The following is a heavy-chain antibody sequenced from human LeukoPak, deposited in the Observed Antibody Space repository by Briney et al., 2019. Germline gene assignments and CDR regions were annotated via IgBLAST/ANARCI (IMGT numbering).Heavy chain of an antibody. CDR1: GFTFSSYG. CDR3: AKGAITSSTTCYFDY. V-gene: IGHV3-30*02. D-gene: IGHD2-2*01. CDR2: IRYDGSNK. Sequence: PGGSLRLSCAASGFTFSSYGMHWVRQAPGKGLEWVAFIRYDGSNKDYADSVKGRFTISRDNSKNTLSLQMNSLRADDTAVYYCAKGAITSSTTCYFDYWGQGTLVTVSS. J-gene: IGHJ4*02.